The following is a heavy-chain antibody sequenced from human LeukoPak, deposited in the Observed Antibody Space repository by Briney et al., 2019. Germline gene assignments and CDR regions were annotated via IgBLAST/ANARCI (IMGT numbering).Heavy chain of an antibody. CDR1: GFTFSSYG. CDR3: AKACITFRVRRGIARGIAY. CDR2: IWYDGSNK. J-gene: IGHJ4*02. Sequence: PERFLRLSCAASGFTFSSYGMHWVHKAPGKRLEWVVVIWYDGSNKYYADSVKGRFTISRDNSKNTLNQQMNSLRAEDTAVYSRAKACITFRVRRGIARGIAYWGEGDLLTVSS. D-gene: IGHD3-16*01. V-gene: IGHV3-33*06.